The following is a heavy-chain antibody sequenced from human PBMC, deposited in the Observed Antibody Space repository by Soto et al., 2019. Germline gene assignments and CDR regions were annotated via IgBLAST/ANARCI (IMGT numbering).Heavy chain of an antibody. V-gene: IGHV1-69*02. J-gene: IGHJ5*02. D-gene: IGHD2-15*01. CDR2: IIPILGIP. CDR1: GGTFNTYP. CDR3: ARVVVVAVTGWFDP. Sequence: QVQLVQSGAEVKRPGSSVKVSCKASGGTFNTYPISWVRQAPGQGLEWMGRIIPILGIPKYAQKFQDRVTITADKSTSTAYMELSSLRSEDTAVYYCARVVVVAVTGWFDPWGQGTLVTVSS.